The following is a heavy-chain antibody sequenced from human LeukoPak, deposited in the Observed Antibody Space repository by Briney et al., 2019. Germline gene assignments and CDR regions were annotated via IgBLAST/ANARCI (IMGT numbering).Heavy chain of an antibody. CDR2: IDPNSGGT. CDR1: GYTFTGYY. CDR3: ARGVGSGWYFDL. D-gene: IGHD3-10*01. V-gene: IGHV1-2*02. Sequence: ASVTVSCKASGYTFTGYYMHWVRQAPAQGLEWMGWIDPNSGGTNYAKNFQGRVTMTRDTSITTAYMELRGLRSDDTAVYYCARGVGSGWYFDLWGRGTLVTVSS. J-gene: IGHJ2*01.